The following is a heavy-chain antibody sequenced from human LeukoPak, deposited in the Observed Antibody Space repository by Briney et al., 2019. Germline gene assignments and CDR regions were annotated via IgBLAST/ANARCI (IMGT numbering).Heavy chain of an antibody. D-gene: IGHD3-10*01. CDR3: ASNPGPMYYYGSGSLYFDY. J-gene: IGHJ4*02. CDR1: GFTFSNYD. V-gene: IGHV3-30*02. Sequence: GGSLRLSCAASGFTFSNYDMNWVRQAPGKGLEWVALIRYDASNTYYADSVKGRFTISRDNSKNTLYLQMNSLRAEDTAVYYCASNPGPMYYYGSGSLYFDYWGQGTLVTVSS. CDR2: IRYDASNT.